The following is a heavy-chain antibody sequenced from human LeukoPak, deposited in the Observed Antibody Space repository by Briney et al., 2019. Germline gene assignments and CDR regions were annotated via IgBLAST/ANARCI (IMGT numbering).Heavy chain of an antibody. CDR3: AKSPSNIAVAGSDY. J-gene: IGHJ4*02. CDR2: ISGRADLT. D-gene: IGHD6-19*01. CDR1: GFTFSTYG. Sequence: GGSLRLSCAASGFTFSTYGITWVRQAPGKGLEWVSAISGRADLTFYADSVKGRFTISRDNSKNTLYLQMNSLRAEDTAVYYCAKSPSNIAVAGSDYWGQGTLVTVSS. V-gene: IGHV3-23*01.